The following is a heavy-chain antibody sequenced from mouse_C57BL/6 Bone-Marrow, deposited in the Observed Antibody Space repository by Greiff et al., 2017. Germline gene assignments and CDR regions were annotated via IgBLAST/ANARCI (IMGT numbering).Heavy chain of an antibody. CDR1: GYTFTSYW. V-gene: IGHV1-55*01. CDR3: ARPYYSNYWYFDV. Sequence: VQLQQPGAELVKPGASVKMSCKASGYTFTSYWITWVKQRPGQGLEWIGDIYPGSGSTNYNEKFKGKATLTVDTSSSTAYMQLSSLTSEGSAVYYCARPYYSNYWYFDVWGTGTAVTVSS. CDR2: IYPGSGST. D-gene: IGHD2-5*01. J-gene: IGHJ1*03.